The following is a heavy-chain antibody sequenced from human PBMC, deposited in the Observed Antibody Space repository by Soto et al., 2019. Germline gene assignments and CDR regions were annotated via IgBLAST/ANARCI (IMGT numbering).Heavy chain of an antibody. CDR3: ARQRDYDILTGYKYFDY. D-gene: IGHD3-9*01. CDR1: GYSLTNYW. CDR2: IDPSDSYT. V-gene: IGHV5-10-1*01. J-gene: IGHJ4*02. Sequence: PGESLKISCKGSGYSLTNYWISWVRQMPGKGLEWMGRIDPSDSYTNYSPSFQGHVTISVDKSISTAYLQWSSLKASDTAMYYCARQRDYDILTGYKYFDYWGQGTLVTVSS.